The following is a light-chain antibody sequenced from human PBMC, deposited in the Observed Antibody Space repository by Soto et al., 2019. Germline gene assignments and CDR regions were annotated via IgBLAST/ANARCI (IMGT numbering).Light chain of an antibody. CDR1: QGIRND. CDR2: GAS. V-gene: IGKV1-6*01. Sequence: AIQMTQSPSSLSASVGDRVTITCRASQGIRNDLGWYQQKPGKAPKLLIYGASNLQSGVPSRFRGFGSGTDFTLTISSLQPEDFAIYFCQQSYTTPYTFGQGTKVDIK. J-gene: IGKJ2*01. CDR3: QQSYTTPYT.